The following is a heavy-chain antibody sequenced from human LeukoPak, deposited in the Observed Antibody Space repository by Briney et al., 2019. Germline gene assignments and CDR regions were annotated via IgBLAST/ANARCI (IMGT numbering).Heavy chain of an antibody. J-gene: IGHJ3*01. Sequence: GASVKVSCKTSGYTFTAYDVHWVRHAPGQGLEWMGWINPNSASTNYAQRLQGRVTFTRDTSLSIAYMELSSLTSEDAAVYFCARGDFGETNTAFDVWGQGTLVAVSS. CDR2: INPNSAST. V-gene: IGHV1-8*03. CDR1: GYTFTAYD. CDR3: ARGDFGETNTAFDV. D-gene: IGHD4-17*01.